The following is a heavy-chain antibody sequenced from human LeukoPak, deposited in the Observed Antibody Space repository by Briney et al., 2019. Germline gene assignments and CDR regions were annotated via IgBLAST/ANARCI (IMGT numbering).Heavy chain of an antibody. D-gene: IGHD6-6*01. J-gene: IGHJ4*02. Sequence: SETLSLTCTVSGGSISSHYWSWIRQPPWKGLEWIGYIYYSGSTNYNPSLKSRVTISVDTSKNQFSLKLSYVTAADTAVYYCARGGQIAALYYFDYWGQGTLVTVSS. CDR1: GGSISSHY. V-gene: IGHV4-59*11. CDR3: ARGGQIAALYYFDY. CDR2: IYYSGST.